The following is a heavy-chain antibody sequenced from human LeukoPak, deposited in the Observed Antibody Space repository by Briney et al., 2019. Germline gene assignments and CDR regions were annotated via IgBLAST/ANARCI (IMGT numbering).Heavy chain of an antibody. V-gene: IGHV1-69*05. CDR2: IIPIFGTA. J-gene: IGHJ3*02. Sequence: SVKVSCKASGGTFSSYAISWVRQAPGQGLEWMGGIIPIFGTADYAQKFQGRVTITTDESTSTAYMELSSLRSEDTAVYYCARNVAGTIQAFDIWGQGTMVTVSS. CDR1: GGTFSSYA. D-gene: IGHD6-19*01. CDR3: ARNVAGTIQAFDI.